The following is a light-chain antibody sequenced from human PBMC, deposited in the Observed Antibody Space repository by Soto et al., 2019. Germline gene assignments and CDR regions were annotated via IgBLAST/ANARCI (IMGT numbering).Light chain of an antibody. CDR2: GAS. CDR3: QQYGSSPWT. V-gene: IGKV3-20*01. J-gene: IGKJ1*01. CDR1: QSVSSCY. Sequence: EIVLTQSPGTLSLSLGERATLSCRASQSVSSCYLAWYQQKPGQAPRLLIYGASSRATGIPYRFSGSGSGTDFTLTISRLEPEAFAVYYCQQYGSSPWTFGQGTKVEIK.